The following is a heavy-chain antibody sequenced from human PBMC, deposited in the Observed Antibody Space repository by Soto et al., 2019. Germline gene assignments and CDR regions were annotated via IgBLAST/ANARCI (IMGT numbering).Heavy chain of an antibody. CDR1: GFTISSYS. J-gene: IGHJ4*02. V-gene: IGHV3-48*02. Sequence: GVSLGLSFAASGFTISSYSMNWVRQAPGKGLEWVSYISSSSSTIYYADSVKGRLTISRDNAKNSLYLQMNSLRDEDTAVYYCAREGYPFDYWGQGTLVTVSS. CDR3: AREGYPFDY. D-gene: IGHD5-12*01. CDR2: ISSSSSTI.